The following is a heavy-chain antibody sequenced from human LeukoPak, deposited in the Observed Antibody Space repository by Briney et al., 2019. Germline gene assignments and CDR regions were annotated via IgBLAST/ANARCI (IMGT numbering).Heavy chain of an antibody. J-gene: IGHJ4*02. CDR1: GFTFSKDG. Sequence: GASLRLFCAASGFTFSKDGMSWVRQAPGKGLEWVSTVSDSGANTHYADSVKGRFTISRDNSRNTLLLEMNSLRVDDTALYYCTKGDGGYYPIDNWGQGTLVIVSS. CDR2: VSDSGANT. D-gene: IGHD1-26*01. CDR3: TKGDGGYYPIDN. V-gene: IGHV3-23*01.